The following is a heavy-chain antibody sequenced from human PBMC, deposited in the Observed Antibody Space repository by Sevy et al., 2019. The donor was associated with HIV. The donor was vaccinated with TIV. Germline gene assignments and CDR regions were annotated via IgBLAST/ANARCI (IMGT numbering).Heavy chain of an antibody. CDR3: ATDRSSGWPL. Sequence: GGSLRLSCAASGLSFSSYAMNWVRQAPGEGLEWVSTISGPGGSTYYADSVKGRFTISRDNSKNTLFFQMNSLRAEDTAIYYCATDRSSGWPLWGQGTLVTVSS. J-gene: IGHJ4*02. V-gene: IGHV3-23*01. CDR2: ISGPGGST. D-gene: IGHD6-19*01. CDR1: GLSFSSYA.